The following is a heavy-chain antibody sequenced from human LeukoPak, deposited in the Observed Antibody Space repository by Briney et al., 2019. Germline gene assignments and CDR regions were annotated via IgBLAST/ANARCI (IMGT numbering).Heavy chain of an antibody. D-gene: IGHD6-19*01. CDR3: ARRIVVAGGDWFDP. CDR2: ISYSGST. V-gene: IGHV4-59*08. CDR1: GGPISSYY. Sequence: SETLSLTCTVSGGPISSYYWGWIRQPPGKVLEWIGYISYSGSTNYNPSLKSRVTISVDTSKSQFSLNLNSVTAADTAVYYCARRIVVAGGDWFDPWGQGTLVTVSS. J-gene: IGHJ5*02.